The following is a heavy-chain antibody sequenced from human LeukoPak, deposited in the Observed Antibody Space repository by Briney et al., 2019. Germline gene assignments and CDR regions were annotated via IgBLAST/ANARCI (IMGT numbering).Heavy chain of an antibody. V-gene: IGHV3-74*01. CDR1: GLTFSSYW. CDR3: ATMVRGLFSSFDP. D-gene: IGHD3-10*01. Sequence: PGGSLRLSCAASGLTFSSYWMHWVRQAPGKGLVWVSRINSDGSSTSYADSVKGRFTISRDNSKNTLYLQMDSLRADDTAVYYCATMVRGLFSSFDPWGQGTLVTVSS. J-gene: IGHJ5*02. CDR2: INSDGSST.